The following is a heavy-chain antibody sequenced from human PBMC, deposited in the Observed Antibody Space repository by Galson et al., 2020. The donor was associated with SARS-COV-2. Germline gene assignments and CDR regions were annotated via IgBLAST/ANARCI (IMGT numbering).Heavy chain of an antibody. V-gene: IGHV3-30-3*01. CDR3: ARDHYDSSGYFEAFYYGMHV. Sequence: TGGSLRLSCAASGFTFSSYVMHWVRQAPGKGLEWVAVMSYDGNKKYYADSVKGRFTISRDNSKNTLYLQMNSLRTEDTAVYYCARDHYDSSGYFEAFYYGMHVWGQGTTVTVSS. D-gene: IGHD3-22*01. CDR2: MSYDGNKK. J-gene: IGHJ6*02. CDR1: GFTFSSYV.